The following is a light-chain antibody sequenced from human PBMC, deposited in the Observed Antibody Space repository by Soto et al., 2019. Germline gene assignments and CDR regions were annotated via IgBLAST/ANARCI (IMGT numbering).Light chain of an antibody. CDR3: QQSYSTPYT. CDR1: QSISSY. Sequence: DIQMTQSPSSLSASVGDRVTITCLASQSISSYLNWYQQKPGKAPKLLIYAASSLQSGVPSRFSGSGSGTDFTLTISSLQPEDFATYYCQQSYSTPYTFGQGTKVDI. CDR2: AAS. V-gene: IGKV1-39*01. J-gene: IGKJ2*01.